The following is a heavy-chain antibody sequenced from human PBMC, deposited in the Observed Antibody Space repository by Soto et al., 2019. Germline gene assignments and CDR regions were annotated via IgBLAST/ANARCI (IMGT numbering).Heavy chain of an antibody. D-gene: IGHD3-3*01. J-gene: IGHJ6*02. CDR2: ISGSGGST. Sequence: EVQLLESGGGLVQPGGSLRLSCAASGFTFSSYAMSWVRQAPGKGLEWVSAISGSGGSTYYADSVKGLFTISRDNSKNTLYLQMNSLRAEDTAVYYCAKGILRSSHKSNYYGMDVWGQGTTVTVSS. CDR1: GFTFSSYA. CDR3: AKGILRSSHKSNYYGMDV. V-gene: IGHV3-23*01.